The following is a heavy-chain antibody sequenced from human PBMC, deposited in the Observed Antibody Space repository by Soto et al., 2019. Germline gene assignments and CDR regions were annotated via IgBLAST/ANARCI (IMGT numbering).Heavy chain of an antibody. CDR2: ISYDGSNK. CDR1: GFTYSSYA. D-gene: IGHD1-26*01. J-gene: IGHJ4*02. Sequence: PGESLKISCAASGFTYSSYAMHWVRQAPGKGLEWVAVISYDGSNKYYADSVKGRFTISRDNSKNTLYLQMNSLRAEDTAVYYCAGERFGVVGATAGYWGQGTLVTVSS. CDR3: AGERFGVVGATAGY. V-gene: IGHV3-30-3*01.